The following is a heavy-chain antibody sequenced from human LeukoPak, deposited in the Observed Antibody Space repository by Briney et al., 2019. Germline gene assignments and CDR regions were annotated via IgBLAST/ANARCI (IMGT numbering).Heavy chain of an antibody. CDR1: GFTFSSYA. CDR3: AKDGDDYGDYADYYYYYYMDV. J-gene: IGHJ6*03. Sequence: GGSLRLSCAASGFTFSSYAMSWVRQAPGKGLEWVSAISGSGGSTYYADSVKGRFTISRDNSKNTLYLQMNSLRAEDTAVYYCAKDGDDYGDYADYYYYYYMDVWGKGTTVTVSS. CDR2: ISGSGGST. D-gene: IGHD4-17*01. V-gene: IGHV3-23*01.